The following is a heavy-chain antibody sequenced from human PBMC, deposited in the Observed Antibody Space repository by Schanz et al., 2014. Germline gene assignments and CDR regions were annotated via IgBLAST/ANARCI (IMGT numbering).Heavy chain of an antibody. J-gene: IGHJ6*02. D-gene: IGHD6-13*01. CDR3: ARDGHSSIWDSYYFYGLDV. Sequence: QVQLVQSGAEVKKPGSSVNVSCKTSGGTFTTCSVNWVRQAPGQGLEWMGRINPNSGGTNYAQKFQGRVTMTRDTSISTVYMELTRLTFDDTALYYCARDGHSSIWDSYYFYGLDVWGQGTTVTVSS. CDR1: GGTFTTCS. V-gene: IGHV1-2*06. CDR2: INPNSGGT.